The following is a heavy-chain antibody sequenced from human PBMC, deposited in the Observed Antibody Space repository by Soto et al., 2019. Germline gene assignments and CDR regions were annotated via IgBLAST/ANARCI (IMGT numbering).Heavy chain of an antibody. CDR3: ARYRSGSGSLYYYYGMDV. CDR1: GYTFTGYY. CDR2: INPNSGGT. D-gene: IGHD3-10*01. V-gene: IGHV1-2*02. J-gene: IGHJ6*04. Sequence: ASVKVSCKASGYTFTGYYMHWGRQAPGQGLEWMGWINPNSGGTNYAQKFQGRVTMTRDTSISTAYLELSRLRSDDTAVYYCARYRSGSGSLYYYYGMDVWGKGPTVTVSS.